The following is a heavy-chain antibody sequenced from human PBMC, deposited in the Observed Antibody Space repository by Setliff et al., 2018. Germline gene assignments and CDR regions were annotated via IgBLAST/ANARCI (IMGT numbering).Heavy chain of an antibody. Sequence: SETLSLTCRVSGGSVSTFYWTWIRQPPGKGLEWIGYIFTSGSTQYNHSLKSRATISRDTSSNQFSLKLFSVTAAGTAVYYCAHSTTFDLHHDYWGQGALVTVSS. V-gene: IGHV4-4*09. CDR2: IFTSGST. CDR3: AHSTTFDLHHDY. CDR1: GGSVSTFY. J-gene: IGHJ4*02. D-gene: IGHD3-9*01.